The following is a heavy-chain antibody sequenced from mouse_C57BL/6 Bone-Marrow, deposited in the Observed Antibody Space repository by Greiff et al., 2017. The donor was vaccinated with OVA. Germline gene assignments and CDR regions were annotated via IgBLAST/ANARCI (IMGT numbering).Heavy chain of an antibody. Sequence: DVKLVESGGGLVQPKGSLKLSCAASGFSFNTYAMHWVRQAPGKGLEWVARIRSKSNNYATYYADSVKDRFTISRDDSESMLYLQMNNLKTEDTAMYYCVRHGYDWYFDVWGTGTTVTVSS. V-gene: IGHV10-1*01. D-gene: IGHD2-2*01. CDR1: GFSFNTYA. CDR2: IRSKSNNYAT. CDR3: VRHGYDWYFDV. J-gene: IGHJ1*03.